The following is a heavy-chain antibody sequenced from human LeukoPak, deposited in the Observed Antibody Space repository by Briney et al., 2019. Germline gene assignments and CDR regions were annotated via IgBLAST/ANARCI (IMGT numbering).Heavy chain of an antibody. CDR1: GFTFSSYS. Sequence: PGGSLRLSCAASGFTFSSYSMNWVRQAPGKGLEWVSSISSSGSYIYYADSVKGRFTISRDNAKNSLYLQKNGLRDGDQGVYYCAGCTQFYDFWSGYGGGNAFDIWGQGTMVTVSS. D-gene: IGHD3-3*01. V-gene: IGHV3-21*01. J-gene: IGHJ3*02. CDR3: AGCTQFYDFWSGYGGGNAFDI. CDR2: ISSSGSYI.